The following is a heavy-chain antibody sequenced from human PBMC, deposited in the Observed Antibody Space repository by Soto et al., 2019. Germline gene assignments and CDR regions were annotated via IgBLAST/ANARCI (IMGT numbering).Heavy chain of an antibody. D-gene: IGHD5-18*01. J-gene: IGHJ4*02. V-gene: IGHV1-69*01. Sequence: QEQLVQSGAEVKKPGSSVKVSCKASGGTFTSSAIGWVRKAPGQGLEWVGGITPVFGTVNYAQHFQGRVTMTADEATRTAYMALSSLTSEDTAIYYCVRAPGTAMVFLDFDYGAQGTLVSVSS. CDR1: GGTFTSSA. CDR3: VRAPGTAMVFLDFDY. CDR2: ITPVFGTV.